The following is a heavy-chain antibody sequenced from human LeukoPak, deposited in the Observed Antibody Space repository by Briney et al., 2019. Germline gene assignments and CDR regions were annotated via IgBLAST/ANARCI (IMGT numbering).Heavy chain of an antibody. CDR3: ARDTQAVAGPNDY. CDR2: ISSSSSYI. Sequence: GGSLRLSCAASGFTFSSYSMNWVRQAPGKGLEWASSISSSSSYIYYADSVKGRFTISRDNAKNSLYLQMNSLRAEDTAVYYCARDTQAVAGPNDYWGQGTLVTVSS. V-gene: IGHV3-21*01. D-gene: IGHD6-19*01. J-gene: IGHJ4*02. CDR1: GFTFSSYS.